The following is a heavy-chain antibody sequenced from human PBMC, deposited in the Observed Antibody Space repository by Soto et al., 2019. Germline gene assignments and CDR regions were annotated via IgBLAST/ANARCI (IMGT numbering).Heavy chain of an antibody. V-gene: IGHV1-3*01. CDR2: INAGNGNT. J-gene: IGHJ4*02. Sequence: GASVKVSCKASGYTFTSYAMHWVRQAPGQRLEWMGWINAGNGNTKYSQKFQGRVTITRDTSASTAYMELSSLRSEDTAVYYCARGTVRSTSFDYWGQGALVTVSS. CDR3: ARGTVRSTSFDY. D-gene: IGHD2-2*01. CDR1: GYTFTSYA.